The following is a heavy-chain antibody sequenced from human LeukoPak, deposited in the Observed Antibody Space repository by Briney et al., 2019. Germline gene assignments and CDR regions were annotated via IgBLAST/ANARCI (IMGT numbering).Heavy chain of an antibody. CDR1: GGSFSGYY. J-gene: IGHJ6*03. CDR2: INHSGST. D-gene: IGHD3-10*01. Sequence: SETLSLTCAVYGGSFSGYYWSWIRQPPGKGLEWIGEINHSGSTNYNPSLKSRVTISVDTSKNHFSLKLSSVTAADTAVYYCARGVGAYGSGSYYDYYYMDVWGKGTTVTVSS. CDR3: ARGVGAYGSGSYYDYYYMDV. V-gene: IGHV4-34*01.